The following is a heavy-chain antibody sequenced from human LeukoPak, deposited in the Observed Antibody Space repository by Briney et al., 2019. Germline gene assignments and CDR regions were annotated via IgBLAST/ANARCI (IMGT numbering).Heavy chain of an antibody. CDR2: ISSSSSTI. CDR1: GFTFSSYA. V-gene: IGHV3-48*01. J-gene: IGHJ4*02. CDR3: ARGGRILEWLLTSPDY. D-gene: IGHD3-3*01. Sequence: PGRSLRLSCAASGFTFSSYAMSWVRQAPGKGLEWVSYISSSSSTIYYADSVKGRFTISRDNSKNSLYLQMNSLSPEDTAVYYCARGGRILEWLLTSPDYWGQGALVTVSS.